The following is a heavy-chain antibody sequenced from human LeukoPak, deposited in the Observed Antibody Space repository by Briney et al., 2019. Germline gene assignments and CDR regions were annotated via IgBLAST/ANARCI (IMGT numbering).Heavy chain of an antibody. J-gene: IGHJ4*02. Sequence: TSETLSLTCTVSGGSISSSSYYWGWIRQPLGKGLEWIGSIYYSGSTYYNPSLKSRVTISVDTSRNQFSLKLSSVTAADTAVYYCARRRRIAVAGLGGYFDYWGQGTLVTVSS. CDR3: ARRRRIAVAGLGGYFDY. CDR2: IYYSGST. V-gene: IGHV4-39*01. D-gene: IGHD6-19*01. CDR1: GGSISSSSYY.